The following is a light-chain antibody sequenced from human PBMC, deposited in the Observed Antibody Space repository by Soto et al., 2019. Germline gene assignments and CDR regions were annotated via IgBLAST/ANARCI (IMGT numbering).Light chain of an antibody. Sequence: QSALTQPRSVSGSPGQSVAIYCTGTSRDIEAYDYVSWYQQHPGKAPKLIISEVNKRPSGVSYRFSGSKSGNTASLTISGLQGEDDADYYCCSFAGSYYVFGTGTKLTVL. J-gene: IGLJ1*01. CDR3: CSFAGSYYV. V-gene: IGLV2-11*01. CDR1: SRDIEAYDY. CDR2: EVN.